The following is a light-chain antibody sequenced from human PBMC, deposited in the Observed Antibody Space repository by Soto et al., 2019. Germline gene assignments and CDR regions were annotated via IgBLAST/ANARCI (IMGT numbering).Light chain of an antibody. CDR3: AAWDDTLNGLV. V-gene: IGLV1-47*01. J-gene: IGLJ2*01. CDR2: RAS. CDR1: SSHIGSNY. Sequence: QSVLTQPPSASGTPGQRVTISCSGSSSHIGSNYEYSYQQVPGTAPRLLMYRASQRPPGVADRFSGSKSGTTASLATIGLRSEDEADYYCAAWDDTLNGLVFGGGTKLTVL.